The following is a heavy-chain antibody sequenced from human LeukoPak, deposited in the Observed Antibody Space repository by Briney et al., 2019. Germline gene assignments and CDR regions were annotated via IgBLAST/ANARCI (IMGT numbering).Heavy chain of an antibody. D-gene: IGHD5-18*01. J-gene: IGHJ4*02. CDR3: ARKDTAMGFFDY. Sequence: SETLSLTCTVSGYSISSGYYWGCIRQPPGKGLEWIGSIYHSGSTYYNPSLKSRVTISVDTSKNQFSLKLSSVTAADTAVYYCARKDTAMGFFDYWGQGTLVTVSS. CDR1: GYSISSGYY. CDR2: IYHSGST. V-gene: IGHV4-38-2*02.